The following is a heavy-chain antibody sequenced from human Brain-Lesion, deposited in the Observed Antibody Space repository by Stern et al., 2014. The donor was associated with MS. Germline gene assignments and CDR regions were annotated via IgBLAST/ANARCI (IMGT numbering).Heavy chain of an antibody. V-gene: IGHV4-39*01. Sequence: QVQLQESGPGLVKPSETLSLTCTVAGGSVSSTSYAWAWIRQPPGKGLEWIGTIYYSGNTSYSPSLKSRLTLSIDTSKNQFSLKLRSVTAADTAVYYCAGEEDIRYCSGGSCTGNWFDPWGQGTLVTVSS. J-gene: IGHJ5*02. CDR3: AGEEDIRYCSGGSCTGNWFDP. D-gene: IGHD2-15*01. CDR2: IYYSGNT. CDR1: GGSVSSTSYA.